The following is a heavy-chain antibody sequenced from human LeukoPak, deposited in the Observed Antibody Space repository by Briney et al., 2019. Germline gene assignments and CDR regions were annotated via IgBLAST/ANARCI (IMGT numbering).Heavy chain of an antibody. V-gene: IGHV1-69*04. J-gene: IGHJ4*02. CDR3: ARENPTVTLLDY. D-gene: IGHD4-17*01. CDR1: GGTFSSYA. CDR2: IIPNLGIA. Sequence: SVKVSCTASGGTFSSYAISWVRQAPGQGLGWMGRIIPNLGIANYAEKFQGRVTITADKSTSTAYMELSSLRSEDTAVYYCARENPTVTLLDYWGQGTLVTVYS.